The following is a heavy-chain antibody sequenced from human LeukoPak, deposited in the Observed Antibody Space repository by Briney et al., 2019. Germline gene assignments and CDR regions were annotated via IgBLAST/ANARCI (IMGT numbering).Heavy chain of an antibody. V-gene: IGHV3-30-3*01. CDR2: ISYDGNNK. CDR3: ARDVYGMDV. CDR1: GFTFSSYA. J-gene: IGHJ6*02. Sequence: QPGGSLRLSCAASGFTFSSYAMHWVRQAPGKGLGWVAVISYDGNNKYYADSVKGRFTISRDNSKNTLYLQMNSLRAEDTAVYYCARDVYGMDVWGQGTTVTVSS.